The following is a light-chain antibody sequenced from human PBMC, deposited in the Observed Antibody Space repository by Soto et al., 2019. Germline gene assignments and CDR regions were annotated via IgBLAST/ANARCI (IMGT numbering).Light chain of an antibody. CDR1: HSVSSIY. Sequence: EIVLTQSPGTLSLSPGERATLSCRASHSVSSIYLAWYQQKPGQAPRLLIYGASSRATGIPDRFSGSGSGTDFTLTISRLEPEDFAVYYCQQYGSSPPWTFGQGTKVEIK. V-gene: IGKV3-20*01. CDR3: QQYGSSPPWT. J-gene: IGKJ1*01. CDR2: GAS.